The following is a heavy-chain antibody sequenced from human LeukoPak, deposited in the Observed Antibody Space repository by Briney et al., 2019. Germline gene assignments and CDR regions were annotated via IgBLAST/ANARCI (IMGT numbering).Heavy chain of an antibody. V-gene: IGHV3-30*04. CDR1: GFTFSSYA. Sequence: GGSLRLSCAASGFTFSSYAMHWVRQAPGKGLGWVAVISYDGSNKYYADSVKGRFTISRENSKNTLYLQMNSLRAEDTAVYYCARGPLLLWFGELLSPFDYWGQGTLVTVSS. D-gene: IGHD3-10*01. CDR3: ARGPLLLWFGELLSPFDY. CDR2: ISYDGSNK. J-gene: IGHJ4*02.